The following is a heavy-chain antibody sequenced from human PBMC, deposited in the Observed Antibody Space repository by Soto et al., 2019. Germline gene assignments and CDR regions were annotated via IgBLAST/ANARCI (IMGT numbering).Heavy chain of an antibody. D-gene: IGHD2-8*01. J-gene: IGHJ6*02. CDR1: GYTFTTYG. Sequence: QVQMVQSGAEVKKPGASVKVSCKASGYTFTTYGISWVRQAPGQGLEWMGWISVYNGNTDSAQKLQGRVTMTTDTDTRTAYMELRSLRSDDTAVYYCARGHGHYCNNGVCYPLYVIDVWGQGTTVTVSS. CDR3: ARGHGHYCNNGVCYPLYVIDV. CDR2: ISVYNGNT. V-gene: IGHV1-18*01.